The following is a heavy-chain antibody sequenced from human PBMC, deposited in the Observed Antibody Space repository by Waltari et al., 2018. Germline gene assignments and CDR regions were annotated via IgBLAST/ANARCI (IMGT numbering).Heavy chain of an antibody. V-gene: IGHV4-34*01. J-gene: IGHJ3*02. CDR1: GGSFSGYY. CDR3: ARSDAGDAFDI. CDR2: INHSGRT. Sequence: QVQLQQWGAGLLKPSETLSLTCAVYGGSFSGYYWSWIRQPPGKGLEWIGEINHSGRTNYNPSLKSRVTISVDTSKNQFSLKLSSVTAADTAVYYCARSDAGDAFDIWGQGTMVTVSS.